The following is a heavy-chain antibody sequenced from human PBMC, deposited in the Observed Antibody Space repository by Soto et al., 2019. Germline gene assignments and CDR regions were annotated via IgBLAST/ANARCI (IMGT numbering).Heavy chain of an antibody. Sequence: GGSLRLSXAVSGFTFSTYGMHWVRQAPGKGLEWVAFISDDGSKNYYIDSVKGRFIISRDNSKNMLYLQMNRLRSEDTAVYYCAKDNMGVVAVDQHNNMDVWGQGTTVTVSS. D-gene: IGHD3-22*01. CDR3: AKDNMGVVAVDQHNNMDV. CDR1: GFTFSTYG. J-gene: IGHJ6*02. CDR2: ISDDGSKN. V-gene: IGHV3-30*18.